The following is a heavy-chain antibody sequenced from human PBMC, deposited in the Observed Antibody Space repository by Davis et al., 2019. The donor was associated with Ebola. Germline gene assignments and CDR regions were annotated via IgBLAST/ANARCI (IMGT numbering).Heavy chain of an antibody. D-gene: IGHD3-9*01. J-gene: IGHJ6*02. Sequence: GESLKISCAASGFTFSSYAMNWVRQAPGKGLEWVSYISSSSSTTYYADSVKGRFTISRDNAKNSLYLQMNSLRAEDTAVYYCATQPGYFDWLITKYYYYGMDVWGQGTTVTVSS. CDR2: ISSSSSTT. CDR3: ATQPGYFDWLITKYYYYGMDV. CDR1: GFTFSSYA. V-gene: IGHV3-48*04.